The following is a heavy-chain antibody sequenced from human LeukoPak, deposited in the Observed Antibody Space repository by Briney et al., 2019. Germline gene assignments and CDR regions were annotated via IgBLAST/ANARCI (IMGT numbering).Heavy chain of an antibody. CDR3: TTGGYSYHYLYVN. J-gene: IGHJ4*02. V-gene: IGHV3-15*01. CDR1: GFTFSDAW. Sequence: GGSLRLSCAVSGFTFSDAWMAWVRQAPGKGLEWVGHIQTKAAGGTTDYAAPVKGRFTISRDDSRNTVYLQMNSLKTEDTAMYYCTTGGYSYHYLYVNWGQGALVSVSS. CDR2: IQTKAAGGTT. D-gene: IGHD5-18*01.